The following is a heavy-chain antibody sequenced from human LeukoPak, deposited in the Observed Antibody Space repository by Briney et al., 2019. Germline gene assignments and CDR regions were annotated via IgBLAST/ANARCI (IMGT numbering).Heavy chain of an antibody. Sequence: SETLCLTCAVSGGSISSGGYSWSWIRQPAGKGLEWIGYIYHSGSTYYNPSLKSRVTISVDRSKNQFSLKLSSVTAADTAVYYCARHTKGITIFGVVIRTPNAFDIWGQGTMVTVSS. V-gene: IGHV4-30-2*01. D-gene: IGHD3-3*01. CDR2: IYHSGST. CDR3: ARHTKGITIFGVVIRTPNAFDI. CDR1: GGSISSGGYS. J-gene: IGHJ3*02.